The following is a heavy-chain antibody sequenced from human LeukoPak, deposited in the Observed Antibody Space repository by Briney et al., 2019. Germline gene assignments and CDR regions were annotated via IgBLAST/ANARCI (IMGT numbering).Heavy chain of an antibody. J-gene: IGHJ6*03. CDR3: AKDIDGDYVRNYYYYYYMDV. V-gene: IGHV3-30*04. D-gene: IGHD4-17*01. CDR1: GFTFSSYA. Sequence: GGSLRLSCAASGFTFSSYAMHWVRQAPGKGLEWVAVISYDGSNKYYADSVKGRFTISRDNSKNTLYLQMNSLRAEDTAVYYCAKDIDGDYVRNYYYYYYMDVWGKGTTVTVSS. CDR2: ISYDGSNK.